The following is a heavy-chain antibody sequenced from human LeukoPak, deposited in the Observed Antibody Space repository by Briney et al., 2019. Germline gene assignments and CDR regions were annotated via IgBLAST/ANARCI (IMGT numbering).Heavy chain of an antibody. CDR2: INAYTGNT. V-gene: IGHV1-18*01. J-gene: IGHJ3*02. D-gene: IGHD3-16*01. CDR3: ARTLGIKHYDAFDI. CDR1: GYTFTSYG. Sequence: ASVKVSCKASGYTFTSYGISWVRQAPGQGLEWMGWINAYTGNTNYAQKLQGRVTMTTDTSTSTAYMELKSLRSDDTSLYYSARTLGIKHYDAFDIWGQGTMVTVSS.